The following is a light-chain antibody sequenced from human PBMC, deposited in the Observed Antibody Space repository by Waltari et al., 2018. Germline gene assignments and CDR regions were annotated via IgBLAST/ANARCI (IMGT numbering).Light chain of an antibody. CDR3: QQLNSLPRT. V-gene: IGKV1-9*01. Sequence: DIQLTQSPSFLSASVGDRVTITCRASQGISTYLAWYQQKPGKAPKLLISAASTLQTGVPSRFSGSGPGTEFTLTISSLQPGDFATYYCQQLNSLPRTFGQGTKVEIK. CDR2: AAS. J-gene: IGKJ1*01. CDR1: QGISTY.